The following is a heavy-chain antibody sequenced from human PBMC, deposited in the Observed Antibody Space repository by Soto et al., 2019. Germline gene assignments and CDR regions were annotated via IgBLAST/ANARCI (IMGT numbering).Heavy chain of an antibody. CDR2: ISYDGSNK. Sequence: GGSLRLSCAASGFTFSSYGMHWVRQAPGKGLEWVAVISYDGSNKYYADSVKGRFTISRDNSKNTLYLQMNSLRAEDTAVYYCAKDPGDYYDSSGYYLAGVFDYWGQGTLVTVSS. J-gene: IGHJ4*02. D-gene: IGHD3-22*01. CDR1: GFTFSSYG. V-gene: IGHV3-30*18. CDR3: AKDPGDYYDSSGYYLAGVFDY.